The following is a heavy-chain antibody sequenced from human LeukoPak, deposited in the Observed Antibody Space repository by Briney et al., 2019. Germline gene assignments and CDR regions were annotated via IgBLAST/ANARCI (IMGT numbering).Heavy chain of an antibody. J-gene: IGHJ3*02. V-gene: IGHV3-23*01. CDR3: AKDPYDYVWGSYVDI. Sequence: GGSLRLSCAASGFTFSSYGMSWVRQAPGKGLEWVSAISGSGGSTYYADSVKGRFTISRDNSKNTLYLQMNSLRAEDTAVYYCAKDPYDYVWGSYVDIWGQGTMVTVSS. D-gene: IGHD3-16*01. CDR1: GFTFSSYG. CDR2: ISGSGGST.